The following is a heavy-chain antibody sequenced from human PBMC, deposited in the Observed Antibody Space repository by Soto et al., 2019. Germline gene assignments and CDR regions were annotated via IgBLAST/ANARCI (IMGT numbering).Heavy chain of an antibody. CDR3: AREYCSSTSCYSDY. CDR2: ISSSSSYI. D-gene: IGHD2-2*01. Sequence: PGGSLRLSCAASGFTFSSYAMSWVRQAPGKGLEWVSSISSSSSYIYYADSVKGRFTISRDNAKNSLYLQMNSLRAEDTAVYYCAREYCSSTSCYSDYWGQGTLVTVSS. V-gene: IGHV3-21*01. CDR1: GFTFSSYA. J-gene: IGHJ4*02.